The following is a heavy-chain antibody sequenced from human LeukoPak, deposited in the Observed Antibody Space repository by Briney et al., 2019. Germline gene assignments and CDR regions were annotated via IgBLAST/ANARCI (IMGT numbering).Heavy chain of an antibody. CDR3: ARDQASGSRYYYYYGMDV. Sequence: GGSLRLSCAASGFTFSSYGMQWVRQAPGKGLEWVAVIWYDGSNKYYADSVKGRFTISRDNSKNTLYLQMNSLRAEDTAVYYCARDQASGSRYYYYYGMDVWGQGTTVTVSS. CDR1: GFTFSSYG. J-gene: IGHJ6*02. D-gene: IGHD3-10*01. CDR2: IWYDGSNK. V-gene: IGHV3-33*01.